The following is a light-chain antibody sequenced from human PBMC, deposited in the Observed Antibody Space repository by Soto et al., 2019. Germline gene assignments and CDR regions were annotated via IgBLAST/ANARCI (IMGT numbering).Light chain of an antibody. Sequence: QSALTQPPSVSGSPGQSVTISCTGTSSDVGSYNRVSWYQQPPGTAPKLMIYEVSNRPSGVPDRFSGSKSGNTASLTISGLPAEDEADYYCSSYTTSSTYYVFGTGSKVTVL. V-gene: IGLV2-18*02. J-gene: IGLJ1*01. CDR3: SSYTTSSTYYV. CDR2: EVS. CDR1: SSDVGSYNR.